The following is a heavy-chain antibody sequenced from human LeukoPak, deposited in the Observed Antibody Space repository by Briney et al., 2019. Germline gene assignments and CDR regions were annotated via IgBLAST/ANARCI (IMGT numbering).Heavy chain of an antibody. D-gene: IGHD3-10*01. J-gene: IGHJ4*02. CDR3: VSWDGSGN. Sequence: PGGSLRLSCAASGFTVSSNYMSWVRQAPGKGLEWLSYISTSSSIYYADSVKGRFTISRDNARNSLYLQMNSLRAEDTAVYYCVSWDGSGNWGQGTLVTVSS. CDR1: GFTVSSNY. CDR2: ISTSSSI. V-gene: IGHV3-69-1*01.